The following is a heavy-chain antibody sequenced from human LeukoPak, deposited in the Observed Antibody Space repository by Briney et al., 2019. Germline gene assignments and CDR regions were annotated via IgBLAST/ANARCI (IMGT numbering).Heavy chain of an antibody. V-gene: IGHV1-8*01. Sequence: ASVKVSCKASGYTFTSYDINWVRQATGQGLEWMGWMNPNSGNTGYAQKFQGRVTMTRNTSISTAYMELGSLRSEDTAVYYCARDAGPGYYYYYYMDVWGKGTTVTASS. CDR2: MNPNSGNT. CDR3: ARDAGPGYYYYYYMDV. J-gene: IGHJ6*03. CDR1: GYTFTSYD.